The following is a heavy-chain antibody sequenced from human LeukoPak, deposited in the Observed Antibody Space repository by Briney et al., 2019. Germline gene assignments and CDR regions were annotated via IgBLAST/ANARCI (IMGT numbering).Heavy chain of an antibody. CDR2: IYTSGST. D-gene: IGHD5-18*01. V-gene: IGHV4-61*02. CDR1: GGSISSGSYY. J-gene: IGHJ3*02. Sequence: SETLSLTCTVSGGSISSGSYYWSWIRQPAGKGLEWIGRIYTSGSTNYNPSLKSRVTISVDTSKNQFSLKLSSVTAADTAVYYCARVGGYSYGYGAFDIWGQGTMVTVSS. CDR3: ARVGGYSYGYGAFDI.